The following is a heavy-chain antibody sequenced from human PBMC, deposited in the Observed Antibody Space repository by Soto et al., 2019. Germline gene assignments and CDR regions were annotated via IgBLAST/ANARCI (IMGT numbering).Heavy chain of an antibody. V-gene: IGHV4-39*01. Sequence: ETLSLTCTVSGGSIANNNYFWGWVRQPPGKGLEWIGSAAYSGGTYKNPSLKSRVTVSVDTSKNQFSLKLTSVTAADTAVYYCAKVVVGATSHSDFDSWGQGTLVTVSS. CDR2: AAYSGGT. J-gene: IGHJ4*02. CDR3: AKVVVGATSHSDFDS. CDR1: GGSIANNNYF. D-gene: IGHD2-15*01.